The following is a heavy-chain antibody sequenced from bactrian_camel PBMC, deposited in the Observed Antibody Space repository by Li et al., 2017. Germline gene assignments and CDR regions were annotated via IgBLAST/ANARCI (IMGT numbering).Heavy chain of an antibody. J-gene: IGHJ4*01. CDR1: GYTVSLNC. D-gene: IGHD1*01. CDR2: IGSDGET. V-gene: IGHV3S6*01. Sequence: HVQLVESGGGSVQAGGSLKLSCVASGYTVSLNCVTWFRQAPGKEREGLAGIGSDGETLCADSLKGRFTVSADKAKNTLYLQMYSLEPEDTAMYYCAAAFTCPYGLRTLRPVYCGQGTQVTVS. CDR3: AAAFTCPYGLRTLRPVY.